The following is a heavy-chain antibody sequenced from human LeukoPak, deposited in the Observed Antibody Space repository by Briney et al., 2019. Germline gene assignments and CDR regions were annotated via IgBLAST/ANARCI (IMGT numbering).Heavy chain of an antibody. CDR1: GGSVNSYY. Sequence: SETLSLTCSVSGGSVNSYYWSWIRQPAGKGLEWIGRIYVTGTTNYNPSLKSRVTMSVDTSKNQFSLKLSSVTAADTAVYYCARWTDWGPCDYWGQGTLVTVSS. CDR2: IYVTGTT. D-gene: IGHD3-16*01. J-gene: IGHJ4*02. V-gene: IGHV4-4*07. CDR3: ARWTDWGPCDY.